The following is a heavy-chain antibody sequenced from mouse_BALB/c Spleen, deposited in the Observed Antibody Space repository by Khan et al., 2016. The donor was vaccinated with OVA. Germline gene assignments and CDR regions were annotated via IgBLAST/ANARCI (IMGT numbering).Heavy chain of an antibody. Sequence: EVELVESGGGLVQPGGSLKLSCAASGFTFSSYAMSWVRQTPEKRLEWVATISSGGSYTYYPDSVKGRFTISRDNAKNTLYLQMSSLRSEDTAMYYCVRPPITTVVATSYWFFDVWGEGTTVTVSS. CDR2: ISSGGSYT. J-gene: IGHJ1*01. D-gene: IGHD1-1*01. CDR1: GFTFSSYA. CDR3: VRPPITTVVATSYWFFDV. V-gene: IGHV5-9-3*01.